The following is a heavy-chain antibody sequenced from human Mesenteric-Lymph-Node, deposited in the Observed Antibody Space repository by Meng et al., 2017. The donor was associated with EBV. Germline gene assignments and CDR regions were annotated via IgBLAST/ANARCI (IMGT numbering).Heavy chain of an antibody. CDR3: ARAEFSGWYAGTWFDP. Sequence: QVQLQESGPGLVKPPEXLSLTCTVSGGSVSSGSYYWTWNRQPPGKRPEWIGYIHHSGSTNYNASLRSRVTISIDTSNHQFSLKLSSVTAADTAVYYCARAEFSGWYAGTWFDPWGQGTLVTVSS. D-gene: IGHD6-19*01. V-gene: IGHV4-61*01. J-gene: IGHJ5*02. CDR2: IHHSGST. CDR1: GGSVSSGSYY.